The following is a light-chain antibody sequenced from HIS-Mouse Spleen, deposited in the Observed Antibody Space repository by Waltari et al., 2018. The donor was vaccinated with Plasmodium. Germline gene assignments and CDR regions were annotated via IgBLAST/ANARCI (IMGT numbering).Light chain of an antibody. CDR3: SSYAGSNNLV. Sequence: QSALTQPPSASGSPGQSVTISCTGTSSDVGGYNYVSWYQQHQGKAPKLMIYDVSNGPSGFPDRFSGSMSGNTASLTVSGLQAEDDADYYCSSYAGSNNLVFGGGTKLTVL. V-gene: IGLV2-8*01. CDR1: SSDVGGYNY. CDR2: DVS. J-gene: IGLJ2*01.